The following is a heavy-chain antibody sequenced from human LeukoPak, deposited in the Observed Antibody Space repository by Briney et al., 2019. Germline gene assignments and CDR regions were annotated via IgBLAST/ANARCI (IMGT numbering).Heavy chain of an antibody. J-gene: IGHJ4*02. D-gene: IGHD1-26*01. CDR1: GFTLSNYA. Sequence: PGGSLRLSCSASGFTLSNYAMSWVRQAPGKGLEWVSGFSVSGGVTHYTDSVRGRFTMSRDTSKNTLYLQMNSLRAEDTAVYYCASNGENSGTFLQFDCWGQGTLVTVSS. CDR2: FSVSGGVT. V-gene: IGHV3-23*01. CDR3: ASNGENSGTFLQFDC.